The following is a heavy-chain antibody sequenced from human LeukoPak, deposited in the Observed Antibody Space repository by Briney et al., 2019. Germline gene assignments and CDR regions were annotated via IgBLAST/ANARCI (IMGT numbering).Heavy chain of an antibody. CDR2: IIDSGNSI. Sequence: GSLRLSCAASGFTFSSCAMSWVRQAPGKGLEWVSTIIDSGNSIYYADSVEGRLTISRDNSKDTLYLQMDSLRAGDTAVYYCAKDPIFSGSYGVFDSWGQGTLVTVSS. CDR3: AKDPIFSGSYGVFDS. CDR1: GFTFSSCA. J-gene: IGHJ4*02. V-gene: IGHV3-23*01. D-gene: IGHD1-26*01.